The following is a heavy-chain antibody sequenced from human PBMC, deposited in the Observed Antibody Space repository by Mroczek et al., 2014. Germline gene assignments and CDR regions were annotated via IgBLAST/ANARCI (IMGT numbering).Heavy chain of an antibody. Sequence: QLVGGLGREVKKPGSSVKVSCKASGGTFSSYAISWVRQAPGQGLEWMGGIIPIFGTANYAQKFQGRVTITADESTSTAYMELSSLRSEDTAVYYCARSLGYYDSSGYYYTGDAFDIWGQGTMVTVSS. D-gene: IGHD3-22*01. J-gene: IGHJ3*02. V-gene: IGHV1-69*01. CDR3: ARSLGYYDSSGYYYTGDAFDI. CDR1: GGTFSSYA. CDR2: IIPIFGTA.